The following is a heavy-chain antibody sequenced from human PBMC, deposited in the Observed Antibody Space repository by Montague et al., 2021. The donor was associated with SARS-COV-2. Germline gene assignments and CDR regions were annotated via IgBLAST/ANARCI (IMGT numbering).Heavy chain of an antibody. CDR1: GDSVTERY. CDR2: IHPYGDI. D-gene: IGHD2-21*01. Sequence: SETLSLTCTVSGDSVTERYLNLVRQAAGKGLEWIGFIHPYGDIHYNASLKSRVILSRDASKNQFSLTLTSVTAADTAVYYCAIGGDSAKCGIWGRGTLVTVSS. J-gene: IGHJ3*02. CDR3: AIGGDSAKCGI. V-gene: IGHV4-4*07.